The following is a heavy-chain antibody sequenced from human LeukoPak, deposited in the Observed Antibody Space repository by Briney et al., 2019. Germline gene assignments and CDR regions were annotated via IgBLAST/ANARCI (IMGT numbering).Heavy chain of an antibody. CDR1: GFTFSSYA. Sequence: QPGGSLRLSCSASGFTFSSYAMHWVRQAPGKGLECVSAISSNGGSTYYADSVRGRFTISRDNSKNTLYLQMSSLRAEDTAVYYCVKGAIAAAGTFDYWGQGTLVTVSS. J-gene: IGHJ4*02. V-gene: IGHV3-64D*06. CDR2: ISSNGGST. CDR3: VKGAIAAAGTFDY. D-gene: IGHD6-13*01.